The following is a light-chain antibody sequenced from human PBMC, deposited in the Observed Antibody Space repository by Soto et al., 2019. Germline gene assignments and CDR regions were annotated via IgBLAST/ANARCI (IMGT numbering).Light chain of an antibody. CDR3: QQYNTYE. CDR2: DAS. V-gene: IGKV1-5*01. Sequence: DIQMTQSPSTLSASVGDRVTITCRASRSIASWLAWYQQKPGRAPELLIYDASTLKSGVPTRFSGSGSVTEFTLTISDLQPDDFATYYCQQYNTYEFGQGTKVDIK. CDR1: RSIASW. J-gene: IGKJ1*01.